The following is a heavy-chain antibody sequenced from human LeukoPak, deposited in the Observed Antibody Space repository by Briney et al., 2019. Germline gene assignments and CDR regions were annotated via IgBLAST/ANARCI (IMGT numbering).Heavy chain of an antibody. CDR1: GFTFSRYV. D-gene: IGHD1-14*01. Sequence: PGGSLRLSCSASGFTFSRYVMQWVRQAPGKGLEYVSAIRSDGGETYYADSMKARFTISRDNSKNTLYLQMSSLRAEDTGVYYCARGRKDWYVDLWGRGTLVTVSS. V-gene: IGHV3-64D*06. CDR3: ARGRKDWYVDL. J-gene: IGHJ2*01. CDR2: IRSDGGET.